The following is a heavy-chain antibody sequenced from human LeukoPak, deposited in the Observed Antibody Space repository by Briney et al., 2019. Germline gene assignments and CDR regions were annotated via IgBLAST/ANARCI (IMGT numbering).Heavy chain of an antibody. CDR2: IYPGDSDT. CDR3: ALTIAAAGYYYYGIDV. Sequence: GESLKISCKGSGYSFTSYWIGWVRQMPGKGLEWMGIIYPGDSDTRYSPSFQGQVTISADKSISTAYLQWSSLKASDTAMYYCALTIAAAGYYYYGIDVWGQGTTVTVSS. D-gene: IGHD6-13*01. V-gene: IGHV5-51*01. CDR1: GYSFTSYW. J-gene: IGHJ6*02.